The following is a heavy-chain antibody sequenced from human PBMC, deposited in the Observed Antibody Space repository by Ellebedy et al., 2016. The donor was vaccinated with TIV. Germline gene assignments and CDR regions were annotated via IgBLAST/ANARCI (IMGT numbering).Heavy chain of an antibody. CDR1: GFTLTNSA. CDR3: TGVAITMLRGVPY. D-gene: IGHD3-10*01. Sequence: AASVKVSCKASGFTLTNSAIQWVRQARGHRPEWIGWIAVGGDKTHYAQKFQARVTMTRDTSITTAYMELSSLRSDATAVYFCTGVAITMLRGVPYWGQGTLVTVSS. CDR2: IAVGGDKT. J-gene: IGHJ4*02. V-gene: IGHV1-58*02.